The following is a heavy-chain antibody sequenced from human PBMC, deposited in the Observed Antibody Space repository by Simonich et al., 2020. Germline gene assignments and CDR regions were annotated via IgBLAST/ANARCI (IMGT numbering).Heavy chain of an antibody. CDR3: ARVSGGTAMVTSTFDI. CDR2: NNPKSGGT. V-gene: IGHV1-2*02. Sequence: QVQLVQSGAEVKKPGASVKVSCKASGYTFTGYYMHWVRQAPGQGLGWMERNNPKSGGTNKAQKFQGRVTRTRDTSISTAYMELSRLRSDDTAVYYCARVSGGTAMVTSTFDIWGQGTMVTVSS. J-gene: IGHJ3*02. D-gene: IGHD5-18*01. CDR1: GYTFTGYY.